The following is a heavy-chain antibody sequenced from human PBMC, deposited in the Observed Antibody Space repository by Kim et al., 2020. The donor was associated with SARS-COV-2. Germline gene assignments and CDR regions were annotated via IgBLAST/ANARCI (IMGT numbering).Heavy chain of an antibody. CDR3: AREYYDILTDNFDY. Sequence: SETLSLTCTVSGGSISSYYWSWIRQPAGKGLEWIGRIYTSGSTNYNPSLKSRVTMSVDTSKNQFSLKLSSVTAADTAVYYCAREYYDILTDNFDYWGQGTLVTVSS. J-gene: IGHJ4*02. V-gene: IGHV4-4*07. D-gene: IGHD3-9*01. CDR2: IYTSGST. CDR1: GGSISSYY.